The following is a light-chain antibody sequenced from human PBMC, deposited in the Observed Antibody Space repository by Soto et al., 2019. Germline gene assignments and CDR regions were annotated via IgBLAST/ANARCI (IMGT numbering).Light chain of an antibody. CDR2: DTS. V-gene: IGKV3-11*01. CDR1: QSVSSY. CDR3: QQRSNWPPIT. Sequence: EFVLTQSPATLSLSPGERATLSCRASQSVSSYLAWYQQKPGQAPRLHIYDTSNRATGVPPRFSGSGSGTDFTRTIRSLEPEDFAVYYCQQRSNWPPITFGQGTRLEIK. J-gene: IGKJ5*01.